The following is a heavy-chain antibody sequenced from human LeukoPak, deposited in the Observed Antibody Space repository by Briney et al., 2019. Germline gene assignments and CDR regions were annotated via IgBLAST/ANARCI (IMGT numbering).Heavy chain of an antibody. D-gene: IGHD3-10*01. CDR1: GGSFSGYY. CDR3: ARDSTMVRGAVYFDY. Sequence: SETLSLTCAVYGGSFSGYYWSWIRQPPGKGLEWIGEINHSGSTNYNPSLKSRVTISVDTSKNQFSLKLSSVTAADTAVYYCARDSTMVRGAVYFDYWGRGTLVTVSS. V-gene: IGHV4-34*01. CDR2: INHSGST. J-gene: IGHJ4*02.